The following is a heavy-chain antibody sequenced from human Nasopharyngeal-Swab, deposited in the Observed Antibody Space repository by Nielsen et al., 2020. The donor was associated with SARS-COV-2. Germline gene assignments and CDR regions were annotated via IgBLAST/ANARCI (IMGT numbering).Heavy chain of an antibody. Sequence: SAKVSCKASGGTFSIYAISWVRQAPGQGLEWMGGIIPILGIANYAQKFQGRVTITADKSTSTAYMERSTLRSEDTAVYYCARAMATVGAVYYYGMDVWGQWTTVTVSS. V-gene: IGHV1-69*10. D-gene: IGHD4-23*01. CDR2: IIPILGIA. CDR3: ARAMATVGAVYYYGMDV. J-gene: IGHJ6*02. CDR1: GGTFSIYA.